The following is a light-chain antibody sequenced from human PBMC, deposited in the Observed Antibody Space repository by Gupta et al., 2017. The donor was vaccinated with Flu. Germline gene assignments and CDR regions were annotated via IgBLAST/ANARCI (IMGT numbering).Light chain of an antibody. CDR2: WAS. Sequence: NCKSSQSVLYSSNNKSYLAWYQQKPGQPPKLLIDWASTRESGVPDRFSGSGSETDFTLTISSVQAEDVAVYFCQQYYSNPLTFGGGTKVEIK. V-gene: IGKV4-1*01. CDR1: QSVLYSSNNKSY. J-gene: IGKJ4*01. CDR3: QQYYSNPLT.